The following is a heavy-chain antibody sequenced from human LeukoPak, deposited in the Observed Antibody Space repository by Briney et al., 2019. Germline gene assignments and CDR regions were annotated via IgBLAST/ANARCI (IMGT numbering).Heavy chain of an antibody. V-gene: IGHV3-48*03. D-gene: IGHD2-2*01. CDR3: ARDQRVVPAAMPRFDY. CDR2: ISSSGSTI. J-gene: IGHJ4*02. CDR1: GFTFSSYE. Sequence: GGSLRLSCAASGFTFSSYEMNWVRQAPGKGLEWVSYISSSGSTIYYADSVKGRFTISRDNAKNSLYLQMNSLRAEDTAVYYCARDQRVVPAAMPRFDYWGQGTLVTVSS.